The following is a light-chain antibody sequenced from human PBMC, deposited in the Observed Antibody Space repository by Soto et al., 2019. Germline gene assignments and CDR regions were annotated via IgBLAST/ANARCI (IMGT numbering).Light chain of an antibody. CDR3: QQSYSTLIT. V-gene: IGKV1-39*01. CDR2: AAS. Sequence: DIQMTQSPSSLSASVGDRVTITCRASQSISSYLNWYQQKPGKAPKLLIYAASSLQSGVTSRFSGSGSVTDFTLIISSLQPEDFATYYYQQSYSTLITFGQGTRLEIK. J-gene: IGKJ5*01. CDR1: QSISSY.